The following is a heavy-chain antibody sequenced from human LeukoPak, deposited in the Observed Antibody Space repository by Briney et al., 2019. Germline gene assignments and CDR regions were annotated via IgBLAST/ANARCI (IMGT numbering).Heavy chain of an antibody. J-gene: IGHJ4*02. CDR1: GFILSSYW. CDR3: AREIKPAAI. Sequence: GGSLRLSCAASGFILSSYWMQWVRQAPGKGLVWVSRINTDGSGTSYADSVKGRFTISRDNAKNTLYLQMNSLRAEDTAVYYCAREIKPAAIWGQGTLVTVSS. CDR2: INTDGSGT. V-gene: IGHV3-74*01. D-gene: IGHD2-2*01.